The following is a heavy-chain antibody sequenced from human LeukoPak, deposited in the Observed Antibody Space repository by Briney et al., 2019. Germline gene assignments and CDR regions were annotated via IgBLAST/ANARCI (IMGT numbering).Heavy chain of an antibody. J-gene: IGHJ4*02. CDR3: ARHQRGEYSDY. CDR2: VCSRGRN. Sequence: SETRSLPCTVSGGSIPIYCWGWIRQPPGEGLEWLGYVCSRGRNNYNPSLKSRVTLSLDTSKTHFSLELRSVTAADTAVYHCARHQRGEYSDYGGQGTLVTVSS. D-gene: IGHD3-10*01. V-gene: IGHV4-59*08. CDR1: GGSIPIYC.